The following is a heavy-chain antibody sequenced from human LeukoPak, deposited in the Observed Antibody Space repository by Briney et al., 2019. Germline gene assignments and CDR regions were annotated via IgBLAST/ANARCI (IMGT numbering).Heavy chain of an antibody. J-gene: IGHJ3*02. V-gene: IGHV1-2*02. Sequence: ASVKVSCKASGYNFTLFGVSWVRQAPGQGLEWMGWISTYNGDTNFAQKFQGRVTMTRDTSISTAYMEPSRLRSDDTAVYYCARVHSYDDAFDIWGQGTMVTVSS. CDR1: GYNFTLFG. D-gene: IGHD5-18*01. CDR3: ARVHSYDDAFDI. CDR2: ISTYNGDT.